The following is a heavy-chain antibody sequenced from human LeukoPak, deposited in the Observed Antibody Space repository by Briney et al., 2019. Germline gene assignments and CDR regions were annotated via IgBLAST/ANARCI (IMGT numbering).Heavy chain of an antibody. CDR1: GFTFSSYA. CDR3: AKDLYYDSSGYYCNFDY. Sequence: GGSLRLSCAASGFTFSSYAMSWVRQAPGKGLEWVSAISGSGGSTYYADSVKGRFTTSRDNSKNTLYLQMNSLRAEDTAVYYCAKDLYYDSSGYYCNFDYWGQGTLVTVSS. J-gene: IGHJ4*02. V-gene: IGHV3-23*01. D-gene: IGHD3-22*01. CDR2: ISGSGGST.